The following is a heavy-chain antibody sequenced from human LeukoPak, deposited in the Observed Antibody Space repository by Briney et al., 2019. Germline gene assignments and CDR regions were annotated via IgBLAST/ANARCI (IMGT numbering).Heavy chain of an antibody. CDR2: IYYSGST. CDR1: GGSISSSSYY. J-gene: IGHJ5*02. D-gene: IGHD3-16*02. V-gene: IGHV4-39*07. CDR3: ARGENGYVWGSFRA. Sequence: PSETLSLTCTVSGGSISSSSYYWGWIRQPPGKGLEWIGNIYYSGSTYYNPSLESRVTMSLDTSKNQFSLKLSSVTAADTAVYYCARGENGYVWGSFRAWGQGTLVTVSS.